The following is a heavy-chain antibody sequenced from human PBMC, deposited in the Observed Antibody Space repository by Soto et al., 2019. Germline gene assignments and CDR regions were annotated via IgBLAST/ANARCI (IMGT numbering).Heavy chain of an antibody. CDR1: GFTFTNYA. D-gene: IGHD6-19*01. J-gene: IGHJ4*02. V-gene: IGHV3-23*01. CDR3: AKEMIASTVADFFDY. Sequence: EVQLLESGGGLLQPGGSLRLPGTASGFTFTNYAMTWVRQAPGKGLEWVSTITGSGGGTYYADSVKGRFTISRDNSKNTLYLQMPNLRADDTAVYYCAKEMIASTVADFFDYWGQGTLVTVSS. CDR2: ITGSGGGT.